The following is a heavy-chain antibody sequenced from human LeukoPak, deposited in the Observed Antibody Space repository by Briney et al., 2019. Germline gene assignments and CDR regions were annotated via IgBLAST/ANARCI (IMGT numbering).Heavy chain of an antibody. CDR2: IIPIFGIA. J-gene: IGHJ4*02. V-gene: IGHV1-69*04. D-gene: IGHD3-16*01. Sequence: PVKVSCKASGGTFSSYAISWVRQAPGQGLEWMGRIIPIFGIANYAQKFQGRVTITADKSTSTAYMELSSLRSEDTAVYYCASGLPGGAQHFDYWGQGTLVTVSS. CDR3: ASGLPGGAQHFDY. CDR1: GGTFSSYA.